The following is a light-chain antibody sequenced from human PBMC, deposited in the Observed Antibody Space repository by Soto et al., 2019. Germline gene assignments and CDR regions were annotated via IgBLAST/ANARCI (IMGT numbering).Light chain of an antibody. CDR2: KAS. CDR1: QSLLHTW. J-gene: IGKJ1*01. V-gene: IGKV1-5*03. CDR3: QQYAPRSPWT. Sequence: DVQMTQSPSTLSASVGDRVTITCRASQSLLHTWLAWFQQRPGKAPNVLIYKASELASGVSSRFSGSGSGTEFTLTISSLQPDDFASYFCQQYAPRSPWTFGQGTRV.